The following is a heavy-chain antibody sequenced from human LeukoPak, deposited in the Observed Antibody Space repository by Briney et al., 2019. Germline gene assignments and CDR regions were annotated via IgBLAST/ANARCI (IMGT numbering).Heavy chain of an antibody. CDR2: IYYSGST. Sequence: PSETLSLTCTVSGGSISSYYWSWIRQPPGKGLEWIGYIYYSGSTNYNPSLKSRVTISVDTSKNQFSLQLNSVTPEDTAVYYCARAVAGTEGWFNSWGQGTLVTVSS. D-gene: IGHD6-19*01. V-gene: IGHV4-59*12. CDR3: ARAVAGTEGWFNS. J-gene: IGHJ5*01. CDR1: GGSISSYY.